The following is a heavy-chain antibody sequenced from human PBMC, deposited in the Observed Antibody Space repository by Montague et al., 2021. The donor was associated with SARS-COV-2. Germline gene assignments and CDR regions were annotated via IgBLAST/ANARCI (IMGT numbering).Heavy chain of an antibody. CDR2: ISSSTNII. CDR3: AKDLVLRAARPDALDV. V-gene: IGHV3-48*04. CDR1: GFTFSSYS. J-gene: IGHJ3*01. D-gene: IGHD6-6*01. Sequence: LRLSCAASGFTFSSYSVNWVRRAPGKGLEWISYISSSTNIIYYADSVKGRFTISRDNARNSLYLQMNSLRVDDTAVYYCAKDLVLRAARPDALDVWGQGTVVTVSS.